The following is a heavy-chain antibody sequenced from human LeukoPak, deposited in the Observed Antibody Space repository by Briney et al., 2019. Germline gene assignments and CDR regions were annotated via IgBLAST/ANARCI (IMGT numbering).Heavy chain of an antibody. Sequence: SENLSLTCAVYGGSFSGYYWSWIRQPPGKGLEWIGEINHSGSTNYNPSLKSRVTISVDTSKNQFSLKLSSVTAADTAVYYCARTPGRIAAAGTNWFDPWGQGTLVTVSS. CDR3: ARTPGRIAAAGTNWFDP. V-gene: IGHV4-34*01. J-gene: IGHJ5*02. CDR1: GGSFSGYY. D-gene: IGHD6-13*01. CDR2: INHSGST.